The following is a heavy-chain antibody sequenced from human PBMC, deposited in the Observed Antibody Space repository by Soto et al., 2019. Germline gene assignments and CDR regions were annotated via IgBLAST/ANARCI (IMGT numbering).Heavy chain of an antibody. CDR2: ISSSSSNI. D-gene: IGHD4-17*01. Sequence: GGSLRLSCAASGFIFSSYTMAWVRQAPGKGLEWVSSISSSSSNIEYADSVKGRFSVSRDNANNSLFLQINSLRPEDTAIYYCAREDYAGASPRFDYWGLGALVTVSS. J-gene: IGHJ4*02. CDR3: AREDYAGASPRFDY. V-gene: IGHV3-21*04. CDR1: GFIFSSYT.